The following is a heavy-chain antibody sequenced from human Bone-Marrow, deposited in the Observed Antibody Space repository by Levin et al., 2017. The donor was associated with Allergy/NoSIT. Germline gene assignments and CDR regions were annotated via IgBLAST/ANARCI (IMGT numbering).Heavy chain of an antibody. CDR2: INPRGGST. V-gene: IGHV1-46*01. CDR3: ARDLSGGLPDAFDI. D-gene: IGHD1-1*01. J-gene: IGHJ3*02. CDR1: GSSFTSYY. Sequence: GGSLRLSCKASGSSFTSYYLHWVRQAPGQGLEWMAIINPRGGSTTYAQKFQGRVTMTSDTSTSTVYMELTSLRSEDTAVYYCARDLSGGLPDAFDIWGQGTIVSVSS.